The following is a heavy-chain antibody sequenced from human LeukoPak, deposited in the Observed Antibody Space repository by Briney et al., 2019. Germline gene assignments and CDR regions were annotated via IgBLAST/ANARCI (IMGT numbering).Heavy chain of an antibody. CDR1: GFTFSSYS. CDR2: ISSSGTHI. V-gene: IGHV3-48*02. J-gene: IGHJ4*02. Sequence: GGSLRLSCAASGFTFSSYSMNWVRQAPGKGLKWVSYISSSGTHIFYADSVKGRFTISRDNAENSLYLQMNSLRDEDTAAYYCATKRFDYWGQGTLVTVSS. CDR3: ATKRFDY.